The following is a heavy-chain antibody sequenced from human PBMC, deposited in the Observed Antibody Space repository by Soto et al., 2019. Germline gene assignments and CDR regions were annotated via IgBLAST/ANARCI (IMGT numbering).Heavy chain of an antibody. CDR2: ISRSSSTI. Sequence: EVQLVESGGGLVQPGGSLRLSCAASGFTFSSYSMSWVRQAPGKGLEWVSDISRSSSTIYYADSVKGRFTISRDNAKNSLTLQMNRLRAEDTAVYYCARVGLPAADDFWGQGTLVTVSS. J-gene: IGHJ4*02. V-gene: IGHV3-48*01. CDR1: GFTFSSYS. D-gene: IGHD2-2*01. CDR3: ARVGLPAADDF.